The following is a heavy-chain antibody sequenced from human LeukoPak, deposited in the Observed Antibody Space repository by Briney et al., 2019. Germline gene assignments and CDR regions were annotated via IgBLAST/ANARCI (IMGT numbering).Heavy chain of an antibody. J-gene: IGHJ4*02. V-gene: IGHV3-23*01. CDR1: GFTFSSYA. Sequence: GRSLRLSCAASGFTFSSYAMSWVRQAPGKGLEWVSRISGSGGTTYYADSVKGRYTISRDNSQNTLYVQMNSLRAEDTAVYYCAKDRTSSSSRGDFDYWGQGTLVTVSS. CDR3: AKDRTSSSSRGDFDY. CDR2: ISGSGGTT. D-gene: IGHD6-6*01.